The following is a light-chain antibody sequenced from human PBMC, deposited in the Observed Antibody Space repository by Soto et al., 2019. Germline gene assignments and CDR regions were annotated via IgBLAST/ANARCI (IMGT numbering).Light chain of an antibody. CDR1: QSVSSNY. V-gene: IGKV3-20*01. CDR3: QQSYLTPRT. CDR2: GAS. J-gene: IGKJ1*01. Sequence: EIVLTQSPGTLSLSPGERATLSCRASQSVSSNYLAWYQQTPGQAPRLLIYGASSRATGIPDRFSGSGSGTDFTLTISSLQPEDFATYYCQQSYLTPRTFGQGTKVEIK.